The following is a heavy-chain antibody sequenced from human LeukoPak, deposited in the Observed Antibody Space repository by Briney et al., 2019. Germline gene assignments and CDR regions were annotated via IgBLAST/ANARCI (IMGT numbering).Heavy chain of an antibody. CDR2: INPNSGGT. CDR3: TRGTVTRGLDY. J-gene: IGHJ4*02. Sequence: ASVTVSCTASGYTFTDYYIHWVRQAPGQGLEWMGWINPNSGGTNYAQKFQGRVTMTRDTSITTDYMDLSSLTSDDTAVYYCTRGTVTRGLDYWGQGTLVTASS. D-gene: IGHD4-17*01. V-gene: IGHV1-2*02. CDR1: GYTFTDYY.